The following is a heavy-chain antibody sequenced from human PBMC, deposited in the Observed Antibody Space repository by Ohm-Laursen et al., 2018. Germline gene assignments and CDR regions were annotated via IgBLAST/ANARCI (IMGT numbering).Heavy chain of an antibody. Sequence: SETLSLTCTVSGGSISAYYWSWIRQPAGKGLEWIGRIYTSGTTNYNPSLKSRFTMSLDTSKNQFSLKLSSVTAADTAVYYCARAVDYDLLTGYYLRGNDWFDAWGQGTLVTVSS. D-gene: IGHD3-9*01. CDR2: IYTSGTT. CDR3: ARAVDYDLLTGYYLRGNDWFDA. CDR1: GGSISAYY. V-gene: IGHV4-4*07. J-gene: IGHJ5*02.